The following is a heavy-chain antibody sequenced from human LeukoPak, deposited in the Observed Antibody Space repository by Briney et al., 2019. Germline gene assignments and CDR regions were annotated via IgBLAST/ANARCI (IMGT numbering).Heavy chain of an antibody. V-gene: IGHV3-33*01. CDR2: IWSDRNYT. CDR3: ARGMAPTGNPNWYDP. J-gene: IGHJ5*02. CDR1: GLTFSSYG. Sequence: GGSLRLSCAASGLTFSSYGIHWVRQAPGKGLEWVAVIWSDRNYTYYADSVKGRFTISRDISKSTLYLQMNSLRAEDTAVYYCARGMAPTGNPNWYDPWGQGTLVTVSS. D-gene: IGHD6-13*01.